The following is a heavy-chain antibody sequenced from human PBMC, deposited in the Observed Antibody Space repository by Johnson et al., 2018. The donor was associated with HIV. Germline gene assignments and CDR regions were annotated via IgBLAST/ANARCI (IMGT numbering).Heavy chain of an antibody. J-gene: IGHJ3*02. V-gene: IGHV3-30-3*01. CDR2: ISYDGSNK. CDR1: GFTFSSYA. Sequence: QLVESGGGVVQPGRSLRLSCAASGFTFSSYAMHWVRQAPGKGLEWVAVISYDGSNKYYADSVKGRFTISRDNSKNTLYLQMNSLRAEDTAVYYCAKAPSPRGAFDIWGQGTMVTVSS. CDR3: AKAPSPRGAFDI.